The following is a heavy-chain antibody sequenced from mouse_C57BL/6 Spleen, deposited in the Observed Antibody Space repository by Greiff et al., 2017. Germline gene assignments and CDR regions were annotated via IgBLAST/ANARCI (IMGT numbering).Heavy chain of an antibody. J-gene: IGHJ2*01. Sequence: QVQLQQSGAELVRPGTSVKVSCKASGYAFTNYLIEWVKQRPGQGLEWIGVINPGSGGTNYNEKFKGKATLTADKSSSTAYMQRSSLTSEDSAVYCCARSGTGDYFDYWGQGTTLTVSS. CDR1: GYAFTNYL. D-gene: IGHD4-1*01. CDR2: INPGSGGT. V-gene: IGHV1-54*01. CDR3: ARSGTGDYFDY.